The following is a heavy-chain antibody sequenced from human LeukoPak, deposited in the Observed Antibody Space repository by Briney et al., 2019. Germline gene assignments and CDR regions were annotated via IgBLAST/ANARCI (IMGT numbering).Heavy chain of an antibody. V-gene: IGHV3-23*01. D-gene: IGHD2-8*01. Sequence: GGSLRLSCAASGFTFSNYAMTWVRQTPAKGLEWVSGIVGSGDTIGYADSVKGRFTISRDNSKNTLYLQMNSLRAEDTAVYYCAKAGSVRHTYYYGMDVWGQGTTVTVSS. J-gene: IGHJ6*02. CDR3: AKAGSVRHTYYYGMDV. CDR2: IVGSGDTI. CDR1: GFTFSNYA.